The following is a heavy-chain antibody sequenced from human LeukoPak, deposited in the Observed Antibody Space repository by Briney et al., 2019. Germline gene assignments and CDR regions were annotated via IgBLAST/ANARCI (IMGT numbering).Heavy chain of an antibody. V-gene: IGHV3-23*01. CDR1: GFTFSSYA. CDR3: AKAHSSSFVDY. CDR2: ITGSGGST. Sequence: GGSLRLSCAASGFTFSSYAMSWVRQAPGKGLKWVSAITGSGGSTYYADSVKGRFTISRDNSKNTVYLQMNSLRAEDTAVYYCAKAHSSSFVDYWGQGTLVTVSS. J-gene: IGHJ4*02. D-gene: IGHD6-13*01.